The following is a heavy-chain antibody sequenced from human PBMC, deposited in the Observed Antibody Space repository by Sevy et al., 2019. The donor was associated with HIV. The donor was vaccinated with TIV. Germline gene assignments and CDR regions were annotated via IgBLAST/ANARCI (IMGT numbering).Heavy chain of an antibody. CDR1: GASISSGVYS. CDR2: IYHSGNT. D-gene: IGHD3-16*01. V-gene: IGHV4-30-2*01. J-gene: IGHJ3*01. Sequence: SETLSLTCAVSGASISSGVYSWNWIRQPPGKGLEWIGYIYHSGNTYYNPSLKSRVTISVDRSNNQFSLKMRSVTAADTAVYYCARDGGTMTKAGCLDFWGQGIMVTVS. CDR3: ARDGGTMTKAGCLDF.